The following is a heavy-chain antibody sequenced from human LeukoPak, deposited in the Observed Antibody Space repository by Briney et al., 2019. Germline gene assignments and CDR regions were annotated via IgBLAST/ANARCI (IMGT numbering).Heavy chain of an antibody. J-gene: IGHJ6*02. CDR3: ARGSRITIFGVVIIHHYGMDV. CDR2: INPSGGST. CDR1: GGTFSSYA. Sequence: ASVKVSCKASGGTFSSYAISWVRQAPGQGLEWMGIINPSGGSTSYAQKFQGRVTMTRDTSTSTVYMELSSLRSEDTAVYYCARGSRITIFGVVIIHHYGMDVWGQGTTVTVSS. D-gene: IGHD3-3*01. V-gene: IGHV1-46*01.